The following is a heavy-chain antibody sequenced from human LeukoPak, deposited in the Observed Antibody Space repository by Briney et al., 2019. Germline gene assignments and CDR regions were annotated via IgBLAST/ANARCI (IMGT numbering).Heavy chain of an antibody. J-gene: IGHJ3*02. CDR3: ARPTGYSSGWSDLDAFDI. Sequence: TSVKVSCKASGYTFTSYYMHWVRQAPGQGLGWMGIINPSGGSTSYAQKFQGRVTMTRDTSTSTVYMELSSLRSEDTAVYYCARPTGYSSGWSDLDAFDIWGQGTMVTVSS. CDR2: INPSGGST. V-gene: IGHV1-46*01. D-gene: IGHD6-19*01. CDR1: GYTFTSYY.